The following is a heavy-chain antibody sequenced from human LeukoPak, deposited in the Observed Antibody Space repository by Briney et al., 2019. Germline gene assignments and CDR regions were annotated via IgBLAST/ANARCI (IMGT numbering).Heavy chain of an antibody. CDR2: LSGSGGNT. CDR1: GFTFSSYA. J-gene: IGHJ4*02. CDR3: AKGSYYYDSADYLDY. D-gene: IGHD3-22*01. Sequence: QPGGSLRLSCAASGFTFSSYAMSWVRQAPGKGLEWVSTLSGSGGNTYYADSVKGRVIISRDNSKNTLYLQMNSLRAEDTAVYHCAKGSYYYDSADYLDYWGQGTLVTVSS. V-gene: IGHV3-23*01.